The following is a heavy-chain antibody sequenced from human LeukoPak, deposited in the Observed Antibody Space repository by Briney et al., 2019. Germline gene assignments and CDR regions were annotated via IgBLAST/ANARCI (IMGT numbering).Heavy chain of an antibody. CDR1: GGSISSSSYY. Sequence: SETLSLTCTVSGGSISSSSYYWGWIRQPPGKGLEWIGEINHSGSTNYNPSLKSRVTISVDTSKNQFSLKLSSVTAADTAVYYCARLSSTSCLDVWGKGTTVTVSS. D-gene: IGHD2-2*01. V-gene: IGHV4-39*07. CDR2: INHSGST. CDR3: ARLSSTSCLDV. J-gene: IGHJ6*04.